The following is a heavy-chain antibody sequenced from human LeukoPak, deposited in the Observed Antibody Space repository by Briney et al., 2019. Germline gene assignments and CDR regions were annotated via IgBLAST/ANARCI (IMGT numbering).Heavy chain of an antibody. CDR3: ARVQTFPYFDS. D-gene: IGHD3-16*01. CDR1: GFTVSKNY. J-gene: IGHJ4*02. V-gene: IGHV3-66*01. Sequence: GGSLRLSCAASGFTVSKNYMNWVRQAPGKGLEWVSVIYSGGSTYYADSVKGRFTISRDNSKNTLYLQMNSLRAEDTAVYYCARVQTFPYFDSWGQGTLVTVSS. CDR2: IYSGGST.